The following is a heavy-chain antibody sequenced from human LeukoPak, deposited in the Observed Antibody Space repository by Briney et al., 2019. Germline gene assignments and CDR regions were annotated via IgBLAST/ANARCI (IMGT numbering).Heavy chain of an antibody. Sequence: SETLSLTCTVSGGSISSYYWSWIRQPPGKGLEWIGYIYYSGSTNYNPSLKSRVTISVDTSKNQLSLKLSSVTAADTAVYYCARVGSNYRFDYWGQGTLVTVSS. D-gene: IGHD4-11*01. CDR1: GGSISSYY. J-gene: IGHJ4*02. CDR2: IYYSGST. V-gene: IGHV4-59*01. CDR3: ARVGSNYRFDY.